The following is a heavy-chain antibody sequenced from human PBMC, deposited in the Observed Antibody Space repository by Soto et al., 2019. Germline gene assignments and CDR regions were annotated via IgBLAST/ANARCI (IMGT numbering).Heavy chain of an antibody. D-gene: IGHD3-16*02. CDR1: GGSFSDYS. J-gene: IGHJ6*02. Sequence: SETLSLTCTVYGGSFSDYSCTWIRQPPGKGLEWIGEINHSGSTNYNPSLKSRVTISVDTSKNQFSLRLTSVTAADTAVYYCARRSRLGELSFPYYYYGRDLWGQGTTVTVSS. V-gene: IGHV4-34*01. CDR3: ARRSRLGELSFPYYYYGRDL. CDR2: INHSGST.